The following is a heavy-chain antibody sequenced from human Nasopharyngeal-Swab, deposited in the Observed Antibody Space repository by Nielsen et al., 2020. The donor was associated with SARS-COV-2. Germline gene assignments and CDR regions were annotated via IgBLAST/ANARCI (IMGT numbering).Heavy chain of an antibody. J-gene: IGHJ4*02. CDR1: GFTFSSYS. V-gene: IGHV3-21*01. CDR2: ISSSSSYI. Sequence: GGSLRLSCAASGFTFSSYSMNWVRQAPGKGLEWVSSISSSSSYIYYADSVKGRLTISRDNAKNSLYLQMNSLRAEDTAVYYCATPGGDTAMVDYWGQGTLVTVSS. D-gene: IGHD5-18*01. CDR3: ATPGGDTAMVDY.